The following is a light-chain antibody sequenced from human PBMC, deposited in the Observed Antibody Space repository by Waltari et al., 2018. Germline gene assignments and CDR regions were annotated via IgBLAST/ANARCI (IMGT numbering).Light chain of an antibody. CDR1: QSVSSY. J-gene: IGKJ2*01. Sequence: TQSPATLSLSPGERATLSCRASQSVSSYLAWYQQKPGQAPRLLIYDASNRATGIPARFSGSGSGTDFTLTISSLEPEDFAVYYCQQRRNWPPRYTFGQGTKLEIK. CDR2: DAS. V-gene: IGKV3-11*01. CDR3: QQRRNWPPRYT.